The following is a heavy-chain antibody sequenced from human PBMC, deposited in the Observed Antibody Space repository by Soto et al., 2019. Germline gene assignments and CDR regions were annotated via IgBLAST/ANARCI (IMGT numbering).Heavy chain of an antibody. CDR2: IDKDGGET. D-gene: IGHD2-21*02. CDR1: GFTFSNYW. Sequence: PGGSLRLSCAASGFTFSNYWMNWARQAPGKGLEWVANIDKDGGETNYVNSVKGRFTISRDNAKNSLYLQMNSLGTEDTAVYYCARQHCGGGCHLDYWGQGTLVTVSS. CDR3: ARQHCGGGCHLDY. V-gene: IGHV3-7*01. J-gene: IGHJ4*02.